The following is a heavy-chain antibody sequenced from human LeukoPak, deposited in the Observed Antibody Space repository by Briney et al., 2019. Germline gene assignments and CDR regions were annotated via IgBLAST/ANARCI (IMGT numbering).Heavy chain of an antibody. V-gene: IGHV4-39*07. CDR3: ARGYGDYQVFDY. CDR2: IYYSGST. Sequence: SETLSLTCTVSGGSISSSSYYWGWIRQPPGKGLEWIGSIYYSGSTYYNPSLKGRVTISVDTSKNQFSLKLSSVTAADTAVYYCARGYGDYQVFDYWGQGTLVTVSS. D-gene: IGHD4-17*01. J-gene: IGHJ4*02. CDR1: GGSISSSSYY.